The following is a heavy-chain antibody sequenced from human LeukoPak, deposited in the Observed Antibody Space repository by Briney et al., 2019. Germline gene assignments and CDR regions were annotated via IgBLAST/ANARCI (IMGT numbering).Heavy chain of an antibody. Sequence: SETLSLTCTVSGGSISSSGYYWGWIRQPPGKGLEWIGSIYYSGNTYYNASLKSRVTISVDTSKNQFSLKLSSVTAADTAVYYCARDSLAVAGPGVYWGQGTLVTVSS. D-gene: IGHD6-19*01. CDR1: GGSISSSGYY. CDR2: IYYSGNT. J-gene: IGHJ4*02. CDR3: ARDSLAVAGPGVY. V-gene: IGHV4-39*07.